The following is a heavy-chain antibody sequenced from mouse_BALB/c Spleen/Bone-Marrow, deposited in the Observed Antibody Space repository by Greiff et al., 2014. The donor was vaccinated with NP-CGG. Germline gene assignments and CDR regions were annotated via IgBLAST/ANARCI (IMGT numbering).Heavy chain of an antibody. CDR1: GYVFTSYN. Sequence: EVQLQQSGPELVKPGASVKVSCKASGYVFTSYNMYWVRQSHGKSLEWIGYIDPYNGGTSYNQKFKGKATLTVDKSSSTAYMHLNSLTSEGSAVYYCARFDPNYYGSSYGYFDAWGAGTTVTVSS. CDR2: IDPYNGGT. CDR3: ARFDPNYYGSSYGYFDA. D-gene: IGHD1-1*01. V-gene: IGHV1S135*01. J-gene: IGHJ1*01.